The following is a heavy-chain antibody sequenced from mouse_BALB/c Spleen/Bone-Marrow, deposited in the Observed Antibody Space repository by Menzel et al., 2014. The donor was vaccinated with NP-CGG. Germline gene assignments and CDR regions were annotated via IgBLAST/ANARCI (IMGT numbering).Heavy chain of an antibody. D-gene: IGHD4-1*01. Sequence: QVQLQQSGPGLVAPSQSLSITCTVSGFSLTNYAASWVRQPPGKGLEWLGVIWGDGSTNYHSAPISRLSISKDNSKSQVFLKLNSVQADDTATYFCVKLPNWDYAMDYWGQGTSVTVSS. CDR2: IWGDGST. CDR1: GFSLTNYA. J-gene: IGHJ4*01. CDR3: VKLPNWDYAMDY. V-gene: IGHV2-3*01.